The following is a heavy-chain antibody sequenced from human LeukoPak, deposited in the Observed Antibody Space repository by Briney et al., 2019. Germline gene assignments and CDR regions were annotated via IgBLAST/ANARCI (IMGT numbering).Heavy chain of an antibody. Sequence: PPETLSLTCTVSGGSISSDYWSWIRQLDGKGLEWIGRIYTSGSTNYNPSLKSRVSMSVDTSTNQSSLTLSSVTAADTAVYYSARDSLVHPNRWFDPWGQGTLVIVSS. CDR2: IYTSGST. CDR3: ARDSLVHPNRWFDP. J-gene: IGHJ5*02. CDR1: GGSISSDY. D-gene: IGHD6-13*01. V-gene: IGHV4-4*07.